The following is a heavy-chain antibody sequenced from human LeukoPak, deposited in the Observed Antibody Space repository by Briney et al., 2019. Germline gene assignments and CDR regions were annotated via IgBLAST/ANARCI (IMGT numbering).Heavy chain of an antibody. CDR3: AKRSVSGTYFFDH. CDR1: GFTFSSYW. J-gene: IGHJ4*02. CDR2: INSDGSST. Sequence: GGSLRLSCAASGFTFSSYWMHWVRQAPGKGLVWVSRINSDGSSTSYADSVKGRFTISRDNAKNTLYLQMNSLRADDTAVYYCAKRSVSGTYFFDHWGQGTMVTVSS. V-gene: IGHV3-74*01. D-gene: IGHD1-26*01.